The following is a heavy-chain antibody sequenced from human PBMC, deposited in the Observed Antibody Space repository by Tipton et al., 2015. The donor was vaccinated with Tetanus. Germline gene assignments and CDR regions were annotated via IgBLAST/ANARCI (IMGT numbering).Heavy chain of an antibody. V-gene: IGHV4-61*08. CDR3: ARGVPYSTTMGSDWFDP. D-gene: IGHD2-2*01. Sequence: TLSLTCSVSGGSLRSGDHYWSWIRQPPGKGLEWLAYISSSGSTNSNYSLKSRITMSRDTSKNQFSLKLASVTAADTALYYCARGVPYSTTMGSDWFDPWGQGTLVTVSS. CDR1: GGSLRSGDHY. CDR2: ISSSGST. J-gene: IGHJ5*02.